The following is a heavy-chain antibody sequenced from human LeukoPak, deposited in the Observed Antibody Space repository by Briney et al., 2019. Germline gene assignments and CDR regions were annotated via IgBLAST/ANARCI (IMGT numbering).Heavy chain of an antibody. CDR3: ARGVVEMATGFPYYFDY. Sequence: GASVKVSCKASGYTFASYGISWVRQAPGQGLEWMGWISAYNGNTHYGQKLQGRVTMTTDTSTNTAYMELRSLRSDDTAVYYCARGVVEMATGFPYYFDYWGQGTLVTVSS. J-gene: IGHJ4*02. V-gene: IGHV1-18*01. CDR1: GYTFASYG. D-gene: IGHD5-24*01. CDR2: ISAYNGNT.